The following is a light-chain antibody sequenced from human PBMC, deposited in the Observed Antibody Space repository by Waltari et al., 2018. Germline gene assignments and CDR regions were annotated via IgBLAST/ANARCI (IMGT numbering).Light chain of an antibody. Sequence: EIVMTQSPATLSVSPGERATLSCRASQNVTTYLAWYQQKPGQAPRLLIHRASIRATDIPGRFSGSGSGTEFTLTISGLQSEDFAVYYCQQRSNWPPLTFGGGTKVEIK. J-gene: IGKJ4*01. CDR1: QNVTTY. V-gene: IGKV3-15*01. CDR2: RAS. CDR3: QQRSNWPPLT.